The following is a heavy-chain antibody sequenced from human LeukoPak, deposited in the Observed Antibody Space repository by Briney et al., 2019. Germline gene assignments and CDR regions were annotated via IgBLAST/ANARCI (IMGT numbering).Heavy chain of an antibody. Sequence: GGSLRLSCAASGFTFSSYWMHWVRQTPGKGLVWVSRIDSDGSNTNYADSVEGRFTISRDNAKNTLYLQMNSLRAEDTALYYCVRDAHLTGLLDDWGQGTLVTVSS. V-gene: IGHV3-74*01. CDR1: GFTFSSYW. D-gene: IGHD2-15*01. CDR2: IDSDGSNT. J-gene: IGHJ4*02. CDR3: VRDAHLTGLLDD.